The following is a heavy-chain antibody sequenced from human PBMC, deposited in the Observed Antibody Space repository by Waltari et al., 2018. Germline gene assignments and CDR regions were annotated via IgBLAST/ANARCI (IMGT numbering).Heavy chain of an antibody. V-gene: IGHV3-49*03. CDR1: GFTFGDYA. CDR3: TRWQSGSYALDWFDP. CDR2: IRSKAYGGTT. D-gene: IGHD1-26*01. J-gene: IGHJ5*02. Sequence: EVQLVESGGGLVQPGRSLRLSCTASGFTFGDYAMSWFRQAPGKGLEWVGFIRSKAYGGTTEYAASGKGRFTISRDDSKSIAYLQMNSLKTEDTAVYYCTRWQSGSYALDWFDPWGQGTLVTVSS.